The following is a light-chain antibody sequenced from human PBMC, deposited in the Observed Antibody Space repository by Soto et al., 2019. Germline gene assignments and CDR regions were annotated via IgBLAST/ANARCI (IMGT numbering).Light chain of an antibody. CDR3: MQALHTPPGLT. V-gene: IGKV2-28*01. CDR1: QSLLHSNGYNY. CDR2: LGS. Sequence: DIVMTQSPLSLPVTPGEPASISCRSSQSLLHSNGYNYLDWYLQKPGQSPQLLIYLGSNRASGVPDRFSGSGSGTDFTLKISRVEAEDVGVYYCMQALHTPPGLTFGGGTKVEIK. J-gene: IGKJ4*01.